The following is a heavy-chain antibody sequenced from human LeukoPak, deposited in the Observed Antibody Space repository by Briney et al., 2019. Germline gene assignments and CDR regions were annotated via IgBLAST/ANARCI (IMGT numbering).Heavy chain of an antibody. V-gene: IGHV4-39*07. D-gene: IGHD6-19*01. J-gene: IGHJ3*02. Sequence: PSETLSLTCTVSGGSISSGSYYWGWIRQPPGKGLEWIGSIYYSGSTYYNPSLKSRVTISVDTSKNQFSLKLSSVAAADTAVYYCARNQWLFAFDIWGQGTMVTVSS. CDR2: IYYSGST. CDR3: ARNQWLFAFDI. CDR1: GGSISSGSYY.